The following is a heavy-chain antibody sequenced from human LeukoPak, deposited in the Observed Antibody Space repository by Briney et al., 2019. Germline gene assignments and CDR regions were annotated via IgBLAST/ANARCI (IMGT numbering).Heavy chain of an antibody. Sequence: PSETQSLTCTVSGGSISSYYWSWIRQPPGKGLEWIGYIYYNGGTNYNPSLKSRVTISVDTSKNQLSLKLSSVTAADTAVYYCARDGHSSGWYGWFDPWGQGTLVTVSP. V-gene: IGHV4-59*01. CDR1: GGSISSYY. CDR2: IYYNGGT. CDR3: ARDGHSSGWYGWFDP. D-gene: IGHD6-19*01. J-gene: IGHJ5*02.